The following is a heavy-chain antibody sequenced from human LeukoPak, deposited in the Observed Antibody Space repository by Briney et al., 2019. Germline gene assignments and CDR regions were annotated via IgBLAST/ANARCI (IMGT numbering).Heavy chain of an antibody. Sequence: ASETLSLTCAVYGGSFSGYYWSWIRQPPGKGLEWIGEINHSGSTNYNPSLKSRVTISVDTSKNQFSLKLSSVTAADTAVYYCARARSQAYYYDSSGYYYIHFDCWGQGTLVTVSS. J-gene: IGHJ4*02. CDR1: GGSFSGYY. CDR2: INHSGST. CDR3: ARARSQAYYYDSSGYYYIHFDC. D-gene: IGHD3-22*01. V-gene: IGHV4-34*01.